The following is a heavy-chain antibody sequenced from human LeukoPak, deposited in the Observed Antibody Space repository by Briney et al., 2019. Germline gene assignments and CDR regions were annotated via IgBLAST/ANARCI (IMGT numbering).Heavy chain of an antibody. D-gene: IGHD1-1*01. CDR3: ARGWKSYYYMDV. J-gene: IGHJ6*03. CDR2: IIPILGIA. Sequence: GASVKVSCKASGGTFSSYTISWVRQAPGQGLEWMGRIIPILGIANYAQKFQGRVTITADKSTSTAYMELSSLRSEDTAVYYCARGWKSYYYMDVWGKGTTVTVSS. V-gene: IGHV1-69*02. CDR1: GGTFSSYT.